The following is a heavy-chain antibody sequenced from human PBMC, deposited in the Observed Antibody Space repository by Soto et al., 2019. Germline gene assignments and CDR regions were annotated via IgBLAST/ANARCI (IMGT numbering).Heavy chain of an antibody. V-gene: IGHV1-46*01. Sequence: QVQLVQSGAEVKKPGASVKVSCKASGYTFTSYYMHWVRQAPGQGLEWMGIMNPSGGSTSYAQKFQGRVTMTRDTSTSTVYMELSSLRSEDTAVYYCATFLDGYNQDYWGQGTLVTVSS. CDR2: MNPSGGST. J-gene: IGHJ4*02. CDR1: GYTFTSYY. D-gene: IGHD5-12*01. CDR3: ATFLDGYNQDY.